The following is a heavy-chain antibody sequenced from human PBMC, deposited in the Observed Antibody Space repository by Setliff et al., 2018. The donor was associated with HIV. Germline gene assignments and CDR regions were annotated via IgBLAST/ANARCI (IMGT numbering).Heavy chain of an antibody. CDR1: GGSISSTSYY. D-gene: IGHD4-4*01. J-gene: IGHJ6*02. CDR2: ISSSGNT. CDR3: AREEDYSNYGYYYGMDV. V-gene: IGHV4-39*02. Sequence: SETLSLTCTVSGGSISSTSYYWGWIRQPPGTGPEWIGSISSSGNTYYNPSLKSRVTTSVDTPKNQFSLKLNSVTAADTAVYYCAREEDYSNYGYYYGMDVWGQGTTVTVSS.